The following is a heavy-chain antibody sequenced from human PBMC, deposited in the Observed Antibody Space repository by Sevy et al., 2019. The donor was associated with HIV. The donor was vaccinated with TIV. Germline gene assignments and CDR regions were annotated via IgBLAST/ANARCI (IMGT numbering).Heavy chain of an antibody. V-gene: IGHV4-59*01. CDR3: ARAVYYDFWSGYSGYYYYGMDV. D-gene: IGHD3-3*01. CDR1: GGSISSYY. CDR2: IYYSGST. Sequence: SETLSLTCTVSGGSISSYYWSWIRQPPGKGLEWIGYIYYSGSTNYNPSLKSRVTISVDTSKNQFSLKLSSVTAAVTAVYYCARAVYYDFWSGYSGYYYYGMDVWGQGTTVTVSS. J-gene: IGHJ6*02.